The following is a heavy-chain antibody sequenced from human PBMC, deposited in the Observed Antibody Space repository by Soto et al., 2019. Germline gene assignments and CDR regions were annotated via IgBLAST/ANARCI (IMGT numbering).Heavy chain of an antibody. CDR3: ARSPYGGSYIDL. CDR2: ISGHTGNT. D-gene: IGHD6-6*01. CDR1: GYSFTNYG. J-gene: IGHJ5*02. V-gene: IGHV1-18*01. Sequence: ASVKVSCKASGYSFTNYGISWVRQAPGQGLEWMGWISGHTGNTNYAQRLQGRVTMTTDTSTSTAYMELRSLRSDDTAVYYCARSPYGGSYIDLWGQGTLVTVSS.